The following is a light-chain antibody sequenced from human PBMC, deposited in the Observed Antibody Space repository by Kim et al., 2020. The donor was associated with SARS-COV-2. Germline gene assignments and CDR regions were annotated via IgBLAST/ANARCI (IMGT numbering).Light chain of an antibody. CDR1: QDISRY. CDR2: TAS. V-gene: IGKV1-39*01. CDR3: QQTYSASRT. J-gene: IGKJ1*01. Sequence: ASVEKRVTISCRASQDISRYLNWYKQKPGKDPKLLNYTASSLQSGVPSRFTGSGSETDFTLTISSLEHEDFATYYCQQTYSASRTFGQGTKVDIK.